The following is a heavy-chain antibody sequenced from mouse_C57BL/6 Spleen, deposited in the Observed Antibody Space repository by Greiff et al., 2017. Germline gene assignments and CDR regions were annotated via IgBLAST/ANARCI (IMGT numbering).Heavy chain of an antibody. D-gene: IGHD3-2*02. J-gene: IGHJ4*01. V-gene: IGHV14-2*01. CDR3: ARLEAAQAPLCDAMDY. Sequence: EVQLQQSGAELVKPGASVKLSCTASGFNIKDYYMHWVKQRTEQGLEWIGRIDPEDGETQYAPKFKGKATITADTSSNTAYLQLSSLTSEDTAVYYCARLEAAQAPLCDAMDYWGQGTSVTVSS. CDR1: GFNIKDYY. CDR2: IDPEDGET.